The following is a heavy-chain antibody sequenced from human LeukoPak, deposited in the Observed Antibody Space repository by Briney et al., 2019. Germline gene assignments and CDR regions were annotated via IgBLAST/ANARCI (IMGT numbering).Heavy chain of an antibody. CDR1: GFTVSSNY. J-gene: IGHJ6*02. V-gene: IGHV3-53*01. CDR3: ARVGYGDYYYYYGMDV. D-gene: IGHD4-17*01. CDR2: ICSGGST. Sequence: GGSLRLSCAASGFTVSSNYMSWVRQAPGKGLEWVSVICSGGSTYYADSVKGRFTISRDNSKNTLYLQMNSLRAEDTAVYYCARVGYGDYYYYYGMDVWGQGTTVTVSS.